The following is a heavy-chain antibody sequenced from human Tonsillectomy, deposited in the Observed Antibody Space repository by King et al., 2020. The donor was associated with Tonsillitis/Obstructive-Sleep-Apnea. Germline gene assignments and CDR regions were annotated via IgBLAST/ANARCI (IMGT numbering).Heavy chain of an antibody. J-gene: IGHJ6*03. CDR3: ARTEDYYYMDV. CDR1: GFTFSDYY. Sequence: VQLVESGGGLVKPGGSLRLSCAASGFTFSDYYMSWIRQAPGRGLEWVSSIRSSSAYTNYADSEKGRFTISRDNAKNSLYLQMNSLRDEDTAVYYCARTEDYYYMDVWGKGTTVTVSS. CDR2: IRSSSAYT. V-gene: IGHV3-11*05.